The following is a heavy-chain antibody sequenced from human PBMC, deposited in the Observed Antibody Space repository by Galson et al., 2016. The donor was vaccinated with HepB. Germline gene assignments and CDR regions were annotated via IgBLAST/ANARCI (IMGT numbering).Heavy chain of an antibody. CDR1: GFPFSTYS. J-gene: IGHJ6*01. CDR2: ISDNNTYA. V-gene: IGHV3-21*05. Sequence: SLRLSCAASGFPFSTYSMNWVRQAPGKGLEWVSYISDNNTYANYADSVKGRFTNSRDNAKNSLYLQMNSLRAEDRAVYYCARDLGLHQGPIGLPPGTLLQEHLWG. D-gene: IGHD3-16*01. CDR3: ARDLGLHQGPIGLPPGTLLQEHL.